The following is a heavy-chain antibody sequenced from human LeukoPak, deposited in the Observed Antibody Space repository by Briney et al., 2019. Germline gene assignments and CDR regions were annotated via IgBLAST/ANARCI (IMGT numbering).Heavy chain of an antibody. V-gene: IGHV1-8*01. Sequence: GASVKVSCKASGYIFTNYDINWVRQATGQGLEWMGWTNPNSGYTGYAQKFQGRVTMTRSNSISTAYVEVSSLRSEDTAVYYCARGNRLYSSSWSSLAFDIWGQGTMVTVSS. J-gene: IGHJ3*02. CDR1: GYIFTNYD. D-gene: IGHD6-13*01. CDR3: ARGNRLYSSSWSSLAFDI. CDR2: TNPNSGYT.